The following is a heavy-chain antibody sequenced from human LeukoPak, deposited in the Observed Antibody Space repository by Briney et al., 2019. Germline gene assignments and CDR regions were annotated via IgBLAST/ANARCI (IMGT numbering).Heavy chain of an antibody. V-gene: IGHV3-30*03. CDR2: ISYDGSNK. Sequence: GGSLRLSCAASGFTFSSYGMHWVRQAPGKGLEWVAVISYDGSNKYYADSVKGRFTISRDNSKNTLYLQMNSLRAEDTAVYYCATIEAVRFQYWGQGTLVAVSS. J-gene: IGHJ4*02. CDR3: ATIEAVRFQY. CDR1: GFTFSSYG. D-gene: IGHD3-3*01.